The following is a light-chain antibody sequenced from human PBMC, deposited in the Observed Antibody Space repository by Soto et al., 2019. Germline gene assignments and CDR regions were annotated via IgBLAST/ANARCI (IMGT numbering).Light chain of an antibody. CDR3: NSYTSSGTYV. CDR2: DVS. J-gene: IGLJ1*01. CDR1: TSYVGGYNY. V-gene: IGLV2-14*03. Sequence: QSALTQPSPVSGAPGQALTISCTGSTSYVGGYNYVSWYQHLPGKAPELMIYDVSNRPSGVSNRFSGSKSGNTASLTISGLQAEDEADYYCNSYTSSGTYVFGTGTKVTVL.